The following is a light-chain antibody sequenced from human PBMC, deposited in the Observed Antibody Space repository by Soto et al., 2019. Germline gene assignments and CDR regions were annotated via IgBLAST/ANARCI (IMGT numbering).Light chain of an antibody. J-gene: IGKJ1*01. V-gene: IGKV1-5*01. CDR1: QTISSW. CDR2: HAS. Sequence: DIQMTQSPSTLSGSVGDRVTITCRASQTISSWLAWYQQKPGKAPKVLIYHASNLQSGVPSRFSGSGSGTEFTLTISSLQPDDFATYYCQQYDSYWRTFGQGTKVDIK. CDR3: QQYDSYWRT.